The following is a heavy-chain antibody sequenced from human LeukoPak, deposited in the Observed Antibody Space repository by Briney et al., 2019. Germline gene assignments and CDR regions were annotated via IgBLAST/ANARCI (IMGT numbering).Heavy chain of an antibody. CDR2: IYSGGST. CDR3: AKNVWDRSGWLIEY. Sequence: GGSLRLSCAASGFTVSSNYMSWVRQAPGKGLEWVSVIYSGGSTYYADSVKGRFIISRDNSKNTLFLQMNNLGAEDTAVYYCAKNVWDRSGWLIEYWGQETRVTVSS. V-gene: IGHV3-53*01. CDR1: GFTVSSNY. J-gene: IGHJ4*02. D-gene: IGHD6-19*01.